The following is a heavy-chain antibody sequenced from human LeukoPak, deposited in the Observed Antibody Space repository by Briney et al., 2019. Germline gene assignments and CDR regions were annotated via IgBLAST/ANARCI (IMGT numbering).Heavy chain of an antibody. CDR1: GYTFTSYA. V-gene: IGHV1-3*01. Sequence: ASVKVSCKASGYTFTSYAMHWVRQAPGQRLEWMGWINAGSGNTKYSQKFQGRVTITWDTSASTAYMELSSLRSEDTAVYYCAREVKREELWFDPWGQGTLVTVSS. J-gene: IGHJ5*02. CDR2: INAGSGNT. D-gene: IGHD4-23*01. CDR3: AREVKREELWFDP.